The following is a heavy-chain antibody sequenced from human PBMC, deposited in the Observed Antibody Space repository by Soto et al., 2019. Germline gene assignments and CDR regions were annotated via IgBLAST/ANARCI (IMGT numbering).Heavy chain of an antibody. D-gene: IGHD6-6*01. CDR2: IYYSGST. Sequence: ASETPSLTRTVSGGSISRRSHYWGWVRQPPGEGVGCIGSIYYSGSTYYNPSLNSRVTISVDTSKSQFSLKLSSVTAADTAVYYCARVISSSSSLGLRYYYYGMDVWGQGTTVTVSS. CDR1: GGSISRRSHY. V-gene: IGHV4-39*01. J-gene: IGHJ6*02. CDR3: ARVISSSSSLGLRYYYYGMDV.